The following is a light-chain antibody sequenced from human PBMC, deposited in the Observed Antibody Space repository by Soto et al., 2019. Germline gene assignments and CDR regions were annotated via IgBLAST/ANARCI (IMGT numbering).Light chain of an antibody. Sequence: QAVVTQPPSVSGAPGQRVTISCTGSSSNIGAGYDVHWYQQLPGTAPKLLIYGNSNRPSGVPDRFSGSKSGTSASLAIPGLQAEDEADYDCQSYDSSLSALYVFGTGTKLTVL. CDR1: SSNIGAGYD. J-gene: IGLJ1*01. V-gene: IGLV1-40*01. CDR3: QSYDSSLSALYV. CDR2: GNS.